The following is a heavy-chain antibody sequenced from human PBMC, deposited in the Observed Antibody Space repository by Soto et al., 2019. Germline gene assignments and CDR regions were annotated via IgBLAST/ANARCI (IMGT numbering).Heavy chain of an antibody. J-gene: IGHJ6*02. Sequence: VKVSCKASGYTFTSYGISWVRQAPGQGLEWMGGIIPIFGTANYAQKFQGRVTITADESTSTAYMELSSLRSEDTAVYYCARYDDFPRYYDFWSGLMDVWGQGTTVTVSS. D-gene: IGHD3-3*01. V-gene: IGHV1-69*13. CDR1: GYTFTSYG. CDR3: ARYDDFPRYYDFWSGLMDV. CDR2: IIPIFGTA.